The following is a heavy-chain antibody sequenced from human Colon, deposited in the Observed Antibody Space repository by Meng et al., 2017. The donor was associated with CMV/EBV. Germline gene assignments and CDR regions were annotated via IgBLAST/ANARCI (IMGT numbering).Heavy chain of an antibody. Sequence: GESLKISCAASGITFSSYWMHWVRQAPGKGLVWVSRINPDGSSTNYADSVKGRFTVSRDNSKNSLYLQMNSLSADDTAIYYCARGAYCSTSYCQTSVFDFWGQGALVTVSS. CDR1: GITFSSYW. CDR2: INPDGSST. J-gene: IGHJ4*02. V-gene: IGHV3-74*01. D-gene: IGHD2-2*01. CDR3: ARGAYCSTSYCQTSVFDF.